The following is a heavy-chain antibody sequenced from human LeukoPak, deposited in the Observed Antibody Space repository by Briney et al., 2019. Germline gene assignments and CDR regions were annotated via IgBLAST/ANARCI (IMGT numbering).Heavy chain of an antibody. D-gene: IGHD1-26*01. V-gene: IGHV3-23*01. CDR3: AKDDQVVGATSFDY. CDR2: ISGSGGST. Sequence: GGSLRLSCAASGFTFSSYAMSWVRQAPGKGLEWVSTISGSGGSTYPADSVKGRFTISRDNSKNTLYLQMNSLRAEDTALYFCAKDDQVVGATSFDYWGQGTLVTVSS. CDR1: GFTFSSYA. J-gene: IGHJ4*02.